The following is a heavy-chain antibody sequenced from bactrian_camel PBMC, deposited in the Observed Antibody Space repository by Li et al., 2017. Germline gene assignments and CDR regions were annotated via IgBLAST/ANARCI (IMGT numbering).Heavy chain of an antibody. J-gene: IGHJ4*01. CDR1: GFAFSNTD. Sequence: VEPGGSLRLSCVASGFAFSNTDMSWLRQARQAPGKGLEWVSSISHDGNRTAYADSVKGRFTISRDNAKDTLYLQMNSLKIEDTAVYYCALGSSRQATMTARGKGTQVTVS. D-gene: IGHD3*01. CDR2: ISHDGNRT. V-gene: IGHV3S40*01.